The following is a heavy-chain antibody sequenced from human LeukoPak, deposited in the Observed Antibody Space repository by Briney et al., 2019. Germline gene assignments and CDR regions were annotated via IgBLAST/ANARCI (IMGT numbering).Heavy chain of an antibody. D-gene: IGHD1-26*01. Sequence: PGGSLKLSFAASGFTFSSYAMTWVRQAPGKGLGWVTLISGSGGNTYYADSANGRFTNSRDNSKNTVSLQMSSRRAEDTAVYYCAKDVRVGGGGMDVWGQGTPVTVSS. CDR1: GFTFSSYA. J-gene: IGHJ6*02. CDR2: ISGSGGNT. V-gene: IGHV3-23*01. CDR3: AKDVRVGGGGMDV.